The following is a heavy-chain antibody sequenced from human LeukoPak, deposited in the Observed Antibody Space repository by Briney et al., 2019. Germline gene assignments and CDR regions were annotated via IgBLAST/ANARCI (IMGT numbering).Heavy chain of an antibody. D-gene: IGHD2-2*01. CDR2: MNPNSGNT. J-gene: IGHJ5*02. CDR3: ARKGSRGVVPAAKPPYWFDP. CDR1: GYTFTSYD. V-gene: IGHV1-8*01. Sequence: GASVKVSCKASGYTFTSYDINWVRQATGQGLEWMGWMNPNSGNTGYAQKFQGRVTMTRNTSISTAYMELSSLRSEDTAVYYCARKGSRGVVPAAKPPYWFDPWGQGTLVTVSS.